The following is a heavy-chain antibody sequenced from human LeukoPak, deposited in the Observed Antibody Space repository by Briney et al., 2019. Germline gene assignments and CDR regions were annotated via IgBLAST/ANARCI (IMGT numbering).Heavy chain of an antibody. D-gene: IGHD6-13*01. CDR3: ARTISIAAAGLLDY. CDR2: INHSGST. CDR1: GGSFSGYY. Sequence: PSETLSLTCAVYGGSFSGYYWSWIRQPPGKGLEWIGEINHSGSTNYNPSLKSRVTISVDTSKNQFSLKLSSVTAADTAVYYCARTISIAAAGLLDYWGQGTLVTVSS. J-gene: IGHJ4*02. V-gene: IGHV4-34*01.